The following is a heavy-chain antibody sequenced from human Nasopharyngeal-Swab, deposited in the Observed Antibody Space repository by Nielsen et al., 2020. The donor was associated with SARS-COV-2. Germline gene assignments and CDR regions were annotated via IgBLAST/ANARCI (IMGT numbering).Heavy chain of an antibody. D-gene: IGHD5-24*01. CDR1: GGTFSSYG. J-gene: IGHJ6*03. Sequence: SVKVSCKTSGGTFSSYGISWVRQAPGDGLEWMGGIIPVLPITRYAQKFRDRVTITADPSTSTAYMELSSLRSEDTATYYCARGGWLRRDYYYVYYYMDVWGKGTTVTVSS. CDR2: IIPVLPIT. V-gene: IGHV1-69*10. CDR3: ARGGWLRRDYYYVYYYMDV.